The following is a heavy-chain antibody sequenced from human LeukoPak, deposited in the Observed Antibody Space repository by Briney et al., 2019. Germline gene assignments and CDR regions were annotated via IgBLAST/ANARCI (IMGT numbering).Heavy chain of an antibody. V-gene: IGHV1-3*01. CDR3: ARWGTTTAIDY. Sequence: ASVTVSCKASGYTFTSYAIHWVRQAPGQGLEWMGWINAGSGNTKYSQKFQGRVTITRDTSASTAYMELSSLRSEDTAVYFCARWGTTTAIDYWGQGTLVTASS. CDR1: GYTFTSYA. J-gene: IGHJ4*02. D-gene: IGHD1-26*01. CDR2: INAGSGNT.